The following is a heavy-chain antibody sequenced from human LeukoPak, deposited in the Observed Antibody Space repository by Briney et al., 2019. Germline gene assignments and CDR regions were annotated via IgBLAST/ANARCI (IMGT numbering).Heavy chain of an antibody. CDR2: IDPNSGGT. V-gene: IGHV1-2*02. CDR3: AREYYYGSGNYYNRIDY. Sequence: ASVKASCKASGYTFTGYYMHWVRQAPGQGLEWMGWIDPNSGGTNYAKKFQGRVTMTRDTSISTAYMVLNRLRSDDTAVYYCAREYYYGSGNYYNRIDYWGQGTLVTVSS. CDR1: GYTFTGYY. D-gene: IGHD3-10*01. J-gene: IGHJ4*02.